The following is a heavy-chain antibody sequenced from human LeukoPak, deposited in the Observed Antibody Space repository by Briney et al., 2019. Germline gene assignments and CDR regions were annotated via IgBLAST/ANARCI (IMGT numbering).Heavy chain of an antibody. Sequence: GESLKISCKGSGYSFTSYWIGWVRQMPGKGLEWMGIIYPGDSDTRYSPSFQGQVTISADKSISTAYLQWSSLKASDTAMYYCAIFDYVWGSYRRGFDYWGQGTLVTVSS. V-gene: IGHV5-51*01. CDR1: GYSFTSYW. CDR2: IYPGDSDT. J-gene: IGHJ4*02. D-gene: IGHD3-16*02. CDR3: AIFDYVWGSYRRGFDY.